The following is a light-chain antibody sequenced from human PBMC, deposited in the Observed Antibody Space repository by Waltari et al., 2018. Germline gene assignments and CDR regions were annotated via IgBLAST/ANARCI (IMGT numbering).Light chain of an antibody. V-gene: IGKV3-20*01. J-gene: IGKJ4*01. CDR1: RSVSSSF. CDR2: EVS. CDR3: QQYDGTLS. Sequence: IILTPSPGTLSMSPGERAALSCRARRSVSSSFLAWYQQKPGQAPRLLMYEVSNRATGIPDRFSGSGSGTDFTLTISRLEPEDFAVYYCQQYDGTLSFGGGTKVELK.